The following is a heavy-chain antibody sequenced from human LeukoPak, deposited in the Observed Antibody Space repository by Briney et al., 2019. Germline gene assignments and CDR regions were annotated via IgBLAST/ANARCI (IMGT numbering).Heavy chain of an antibody. CDR2: IYHSGST. CDR3: ARHPDSSGYNWFDS. Sequence: SETLSLTCTVSGGSISSYYWSWIRQPPGKGLEWIGSIYHSGSTYYNPSLKTRVTISVDTSKNQFSLKLSSVAAADTAVYYCARHPDSSGYNWFDSWGQGTLVTVSS. V-gene: IGHV4-59*08. CDR1: GGSISSYY. J-gene: IGHJ5*01. D-gene: IGHD3-22*01.